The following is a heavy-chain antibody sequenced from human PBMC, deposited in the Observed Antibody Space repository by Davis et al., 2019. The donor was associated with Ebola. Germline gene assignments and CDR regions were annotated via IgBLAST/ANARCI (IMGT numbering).Heavy chain of an antibody. Sequence: ASVKVSCKASGYTFTSYYMHWVRQPPGQGLEWMGIINPSGGSTSYAQKFQGRVTMTRDTSTSTVYMELSSLRSEDTAVYYCARCRERITIFGSARLYGMDVWGQGTTVTVSS. D-gene: IGHD3-3*01. CDR2: INPSGGST. V-gene: IGHV1-46*01. CDR3: ARCRERITIFGSARLYGMDV. J-gene: IGHJ6*02. CDR1: GYTFTSYY.